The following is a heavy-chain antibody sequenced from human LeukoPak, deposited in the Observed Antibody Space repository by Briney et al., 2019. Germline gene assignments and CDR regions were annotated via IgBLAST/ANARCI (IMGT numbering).Heavy chain of an antibody. CDR1: GYSFSNYW. CDR2: IYPGDSDT. CDR3: ARQSSSWYSMGYFDY. D-gene: IGHD6-13*01. V-gene: IGHV5-51*01. Sequence: GESLKISCKGSGYSFSNYWIAWVRQMPGKGLEWMGIIYPGDSDTRYSPSFQGQVTISADKSISTAYLQWSSLKASDTAMYYCARQSSSWYSMGYFDYWGQGTLVTVSS. J-gene: IGHJ4*02.